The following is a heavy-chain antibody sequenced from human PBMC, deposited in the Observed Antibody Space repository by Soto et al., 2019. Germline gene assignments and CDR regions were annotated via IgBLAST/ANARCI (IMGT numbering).Heavy chain of an antibody. CDR1: GYTLTELS. CDR2: FDPEDGET. CDR3: ATQGGTTVITGYYYYYGMDV. D-gene: IGHD4-17*01. Sequence: ASVKVSCKVSGYTLTELSMHWVRQAPGKGLEWMGGFDPEDGETIYAQKFQGRVTMTEDTSTDTAYMELSSLRSEDTAVYYCATQGGTTVITGYYYYYGMDVWGQVTTVTVSS. V-gene: IGHV1-24*01. J-gene: IGHJ6*02.